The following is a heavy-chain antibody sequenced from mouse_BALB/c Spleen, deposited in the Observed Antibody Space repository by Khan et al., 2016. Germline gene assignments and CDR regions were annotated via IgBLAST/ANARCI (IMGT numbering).Heavy chain of an antibody. Sequence: QIQLVQSGPELKKPGETVRISCKASGYTFTNYGMNWVKQAPGKGLKWMGWINTYTGEPTYADDFKGRFAFSLETSASTAYLQINNLKNEDTATYFYPRPDYGISRGFAYWGQGTLVTVSA. D-gene: IGHD1-1*01. CDR2: INTYTGEP. J-gene: IGHJ3*01. CDR3: PRPDYGISRGFAY. V-gene: IGHV9-3-1*01. CDR1: GYTFTNYG.